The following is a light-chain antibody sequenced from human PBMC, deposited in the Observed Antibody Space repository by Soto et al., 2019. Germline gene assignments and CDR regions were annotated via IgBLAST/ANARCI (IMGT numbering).Light chain of an antibody. CDR2: DAS. V-gene: IGKV3-11*01. J-gene: IGKJ5*01. CDR1: QSVGDY. Sequence: TVLTQSPATLSLSPGERASLCCGGSQSVGDYLAWYQQKPGQAPRLLIYDASNRAADVPYRFRGSGSGTDFTLTISSVEPEDFGVYYCQQRSDWPPITFGQGTRLEIK. CDR3: QQRSDWPPIT.